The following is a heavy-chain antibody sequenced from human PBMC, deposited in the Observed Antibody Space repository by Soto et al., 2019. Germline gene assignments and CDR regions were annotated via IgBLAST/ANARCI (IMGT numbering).Heavy chain of an antibody. CDR2: INPSGGST. V-gene: IGHV1-46*01. Sequence: ASVKVSCKASGYTFTSYYMHWVRQAPGQGLEWMGIINPSGGSTSYAQKFQGRVTMTRDTSTSTVYMELSSLRSEDTAVYYCARDPYYYDSSGYSTPFDYWGQGTLVTVSS. J-gene: IGHJ4*02. D-gene: IGHD3-22*01. CDR3: ARDPYYYDSSGYSTPFDY. CDR1: GYTFTSYY.